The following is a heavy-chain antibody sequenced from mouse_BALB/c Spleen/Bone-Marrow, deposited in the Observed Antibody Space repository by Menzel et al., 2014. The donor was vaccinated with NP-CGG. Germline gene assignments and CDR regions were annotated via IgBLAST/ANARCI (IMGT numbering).Heavy chain of an antibody. CDR2: INPSNGGT. CDR3: TRSGTSWLRRSWYFDV. D-gene: IGHD2-2*01. CDR1: GYTFTSYY. Sequence: VKLVESGAELVKPGASVKLSCKASGYTFTSYYMYWVKQRPGQGLEWIGEINPSNGGTNFNEKFKSEATLTVDKSSSTAYMQLSSLTSEDSAVYYCTRSGTSWLRRSWYFDVWGAGTTVTVSS. J-gene: IGHJ1*01. V-gene: IGHV1S81*02.